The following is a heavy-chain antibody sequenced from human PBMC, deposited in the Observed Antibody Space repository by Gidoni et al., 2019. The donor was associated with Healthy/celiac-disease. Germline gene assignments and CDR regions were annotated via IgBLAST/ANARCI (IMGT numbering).Heavy chain of an antibody. CDR3: ARGNLKIFGPMAVANYYYYGMDV. Sequence: QVQLVQSGAEVKKPGSSVKVSCKASGGTFSSYAISWVRQAPGQGLEWMGGIIPIFGTANYAQKFQGRVTITADESTSTAYMELSSLRSEDTAVYYCARGNLKIFGPMAVANYYYYGMDVWGQGTTVTVSS. V-gene: IGHV1-69*01. CDR2: IIPIFGTA. J-gene: IGHJ6*02. CDR1: GGTFSSYA. D-gene: IGHD6-19*01.